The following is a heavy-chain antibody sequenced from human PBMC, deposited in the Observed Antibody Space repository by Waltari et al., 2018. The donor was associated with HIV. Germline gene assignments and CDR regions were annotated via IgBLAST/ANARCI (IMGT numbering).Heavy chain of an antibody. D-gene: IGHD2-15*01. J-gene: IGHJ5*02. CDR3: ARLDCSGGTCSPFDP. Sequence: QLQLQESGPGLVKPSETLSLTCTVSGGSVFSSVSYRGWIHQPPGRGLEWIGTLYYTGNTYYNPSLQSRVTISVGVSKNQFSLKLGSVSASDTAVYYCARLDCSGGTCSPFDPWGQGTLVTVSS. CDR1: GGSVFSSVSY. V-gene: IGHV4-39*01. CDR2: LYYTGNT.